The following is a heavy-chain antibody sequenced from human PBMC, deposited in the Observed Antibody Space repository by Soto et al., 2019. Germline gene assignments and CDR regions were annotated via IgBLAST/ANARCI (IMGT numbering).Heavy chain of an antibody. CDR1: GYTFTGYY. CDR3: AIWNNKRGNWFDP. J-gene: IGHJ5*02. V-gene: IGHV1-2*04. Sequence: PGPSVKVSCKASGYTFTGYYMHWVRQAPGQGLEWMGWINPNSGGTNYAQKFQGWVTMTRDTSISTAYMELSRLRSDDTAVYYCAIWNNKRGNWFDPWGQGTLVTVSS. D-gene: IGHD1-1*01. CDR2: INPNSGGT.